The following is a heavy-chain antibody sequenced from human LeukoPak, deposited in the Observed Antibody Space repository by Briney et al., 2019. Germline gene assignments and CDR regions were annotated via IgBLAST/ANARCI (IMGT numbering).Heavy chain of an antibody. CDR3: AKVQYDSSGYYYEGSRWYFDY. J-gene: IGHJ4*02. CDR1: GFTFSSYS. V-gene: IGHV3-48*01. CDR2: ISSSSSTI. D-gene: IGHD3-22*01. Sequence: GGSLRLSCAASGFTFSSYSMNWVRQAPGKGLEWVSYISSSSSTIYYADSVKGRFTISRDNSKNTLYLQMNSLRAEDTAVYYCAKVQYDSSGYYYEGSRWYFDYWGQGTLVTVSS.